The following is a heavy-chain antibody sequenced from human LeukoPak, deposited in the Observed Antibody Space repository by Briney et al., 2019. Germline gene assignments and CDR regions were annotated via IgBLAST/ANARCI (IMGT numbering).Heavy chain of an antibody. J-gene: IGHJ4*02. CDR1: GFTFSSYG. V-gene: IGHV3-30*02. Sequence: PGGSLRLSCAASGFTFSSYGMHWVRQAPGKGLEWVAFIRYDGSNKYYSDSVKGRFTISRDNSKNTLSLQMNSLRAGDTAVYYCAKIKIWFGDTFDYWGQGTLVTVSS. D-gene: IGHD3-10*01. CDR2: IRYDGSNK. CDR3: AKIKIWFGDTFDY.